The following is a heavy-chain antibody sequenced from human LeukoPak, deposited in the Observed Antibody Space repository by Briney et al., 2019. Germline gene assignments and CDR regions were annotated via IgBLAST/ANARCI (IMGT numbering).Heavy chain of an antibody. Sequence: SETLSLTCAVSGYSISSGYYWGWIRQPPGKGLEWIGSIYHSGSTYYNPSLKSRVTISVDTSKNQFSLKLSSVTAADTAVYYCARSGDDGYNYSYYYYYYMDVWGKGTTVTVSS. V-gene: IGHV4-38-2*01. CDR1: GYSISSGYY. CDR3: ARSGDDGYNYSYYYYYYMDV. J-gene: IGHJ6*03. CDR2: IYHSGST. D-gene: IGHD5-24*01.